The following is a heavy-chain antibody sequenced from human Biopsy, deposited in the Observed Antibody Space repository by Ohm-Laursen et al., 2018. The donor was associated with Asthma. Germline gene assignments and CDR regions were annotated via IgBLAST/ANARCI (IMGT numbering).Heavy chain of an antibody. J-gene: IGHJ6*02. D-gene: IGHD3-10*01. CDR2: ISVYNGNT. Sequence: GATVKISCKASGYTFNSAGITWVRQAPGQGLEWMGWISVYNGNTKVAQELQDRVTMITDTSTSTAYMELRSLRSDDTAAYFCARAVDYSHYYGIDVWGQGTTVTVS. V-gene: IGHV1-18*01. CDR1: GYTFNSAG. CDR3: ARAVDYSHYYGIDV.